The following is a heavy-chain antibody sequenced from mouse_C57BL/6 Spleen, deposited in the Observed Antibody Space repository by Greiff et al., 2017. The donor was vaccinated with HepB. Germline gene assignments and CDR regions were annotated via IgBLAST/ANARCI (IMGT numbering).Heavy chain of an antibody. CDR2: ISYDGSN. Sequence: EVKLQQSGPGLVKPSQSLSLTCSVTGYSITSGYYWNWIRQFPGNKLEWMGYISYDGSNNYNPSLKNRISITRDTSKNQFFLKLNSVTTEDTATYYCARDGSNYVEDYFDYWGQGTTLTVSS. CDR3: ARDGSNYVEDYFDY. D-gene: IGHD1-1*01. V-gene: IGHV3-6*01. J-gene: IGHJ2*01. CDR1: GYSITSGYY.